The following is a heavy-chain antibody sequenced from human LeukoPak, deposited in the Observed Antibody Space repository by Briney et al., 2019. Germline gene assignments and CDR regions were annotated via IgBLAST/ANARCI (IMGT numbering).Heavy chain of an antibody. D-gene: IGHD5-24*01. V-gene: IGHV7-4-1*02. J-gene: IGHJ6*02. CDR1: GYTFTSYA. Sequence: ASVKVSCKASGYTFTSYAMNWVRQAPGQGLEWMGWINTNTGNPTYAQGFTGRFVFPLDTSVSTAYLQISSLKAEDTAVYYCARGRSRTQRWPPKLYYYYGMDVWGQGTTVTVSS. CDR2: INTNTGNP. CDR3: ARGRSRTQRWPPKLYYYYGMDV.